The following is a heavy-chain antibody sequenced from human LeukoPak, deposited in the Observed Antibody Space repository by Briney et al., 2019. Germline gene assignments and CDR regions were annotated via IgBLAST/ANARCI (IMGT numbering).Heavy chain of an antibody. Sequence: SVKVSCKASGGTFSSYAISWVRQAPGQGLEWMGRIIPILGIANYAQKFQGRVTITADKSTSTAYMELSSLRSEDTAVYYCAREMVRGVITLDYWGPGTPVTVSS. J-gene: IGHJ4*02. CDR2: IIPILGIA. V-gene: IGHV1-69*04. CDR1: GGTFSSYA. CDR3: AREMVRGVITLDY. D-gene: IGHD3-10*01.